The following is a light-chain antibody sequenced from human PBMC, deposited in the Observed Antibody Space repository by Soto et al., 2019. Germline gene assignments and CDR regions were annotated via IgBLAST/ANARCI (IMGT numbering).Light chain of an antibody. CDR1: QSVLYSSNNKNY. Sequence: DIVMTQSPDSLAVSLGERATINCKSSQSVLYSSNNKNYLAWYQQRPGQPPKLLIYWASTRESGVPDRFSGSGSGTDFTLTITSLQAEDGAVYYCQQYEGTPPTFGRGTKLEIK. CDR3: QQYEGTPPT. V-gene: IGKV4-1*01. CDR2: WAS. J-gene: IGKJ2*01.